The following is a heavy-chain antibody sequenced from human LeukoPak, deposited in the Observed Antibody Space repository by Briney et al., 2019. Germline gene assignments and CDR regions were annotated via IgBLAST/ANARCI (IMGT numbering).Heavy chain of an antibody. Sequence: GGSLRLSCTSSGFTFREFAGSWFRQAPGKGLEWIGFIRSSIYGGTPKAAASVKGRFIFSRDDSKGVAYLRMNSLKTDDTAVYYCSREWGNGNDLRPDSWGQGTLVTVSS. D-gene: IGHD1-1*01. CDR3: SREWGNGNDLRPDS. V-gene: IGHV3-49*03. CDR2: IRSSIYGGTP. J-gene: IGHJ4*02. CDR1: GFTFREFA.